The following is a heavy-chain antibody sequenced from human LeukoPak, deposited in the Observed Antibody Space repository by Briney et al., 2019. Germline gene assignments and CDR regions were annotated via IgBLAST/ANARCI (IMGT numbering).Heavy chain of an antibody. CDR1: GVSFDDYY. D-gene: IGHD2-21*02. V-gene: IGHV4-34*01. CDR3: TRMTAGHDY. CDR2: INHSGYT. J-gene: IGHJ4*02. Sequence: SETLSLTCAVSGVSFDDYYWSWVRQTPGKGLGWIGEINHSGYTNDSPSLKSRVTLSIDTSRKQFSLNLRSVTVADTGIYYCTRMTAGHDYWGQGTLVTVSS.